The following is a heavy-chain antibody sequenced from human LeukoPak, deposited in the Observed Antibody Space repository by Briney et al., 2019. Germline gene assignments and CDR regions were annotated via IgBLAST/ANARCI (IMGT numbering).Heavy chain of an antibody. Sequence: ASVKVSCKASGYTFTGFYMHWVRQAPGQGLEWMGWINPNSGGTNYAQKLQGRVTMTRDTSISTAYMELSRLRSDDTAVYYCARALVEWLWVDIWGQGTMVTVSS. V-gene: IGHV1-2*02. D-gene: IGHD3-3*01. CDR2: INPNSGGT. J-gene: IGHJ3*02. CDR3: ARALVEWLWVDI. CDR1: GYTFTGFY.